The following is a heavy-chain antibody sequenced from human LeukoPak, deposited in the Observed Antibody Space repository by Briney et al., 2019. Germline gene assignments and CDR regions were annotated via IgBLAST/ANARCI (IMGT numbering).Heavy chain of an antibody. CDR3: TRSPSLGGNYWGFDC. J-gene: IGHJ4*02. CDR2: LNPDGRTS. CDR1: GFTFNTYW. Sequence: PGGSLRLSCAASGFTFNTYWMHWVRQAPGEGLVWVSRLNPDGRTSVYADSVKGRFTVSRDNAKNTLYQQMTSLGAEDTAVYYCTRSPSLGGNYWGFDCSGQGTLVTVSS. D-gene: IGHD1-26*01. V-gene: IGHV3-74*01.